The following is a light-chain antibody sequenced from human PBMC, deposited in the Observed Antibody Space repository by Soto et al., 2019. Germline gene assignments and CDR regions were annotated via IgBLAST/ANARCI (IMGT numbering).Light chain of an antibody. J-gene: IGKJ5*01. CDR3: QQYKNWPPIT. CDR1: QSVGSS. V-gene: IGKV3-15*01. CDR2: GAS. Sequence: MTQSPSTLSASVGDRVTITCRASQSVGSSLAWYQQQPGQAPRLLIYGASTRATGIPARFSGSGSGTEFTLTISSLQSEDFAVYFCQQYKNWPPITFGQGTRLEIK.